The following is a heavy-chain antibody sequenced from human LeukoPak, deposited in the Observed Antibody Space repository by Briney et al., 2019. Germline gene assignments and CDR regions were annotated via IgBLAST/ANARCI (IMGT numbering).Heavy chain of an antibody. V-gene: IGHV4-34*01. D-gene: IGHD5-12*01. CDR3: ARGTEMATRSDYFDY. Sequence: SETLSLTCAVYGGSFSGYYWSWIRQPPGKGLEWIGEINHSGSTNYNPSLKSRVTISVDTSKDQFSLKLSSVTAADTAVYYCARGTEMATRSDYFDYWGQGTLVTVSS. CDR2: INHSGST. J-gene: IGHJ4*02. CDR1: GGSFSGYY.